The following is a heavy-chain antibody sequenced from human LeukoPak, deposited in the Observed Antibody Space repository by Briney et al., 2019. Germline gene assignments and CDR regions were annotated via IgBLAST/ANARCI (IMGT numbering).Heavy chain of an antibody. D-gene: IGHD4-4*01. CDR1: GGSFSGYY. Sequence: SETPSLTCAVYGGSFSGYYWSWIRQPPGKGLEWIGEINHSGSTNYNPSLKSRVTISVDTSKNQFSLKLSSVTAADTAVYYCARGDYSNSSMDYWGQGTLVTVSS. J-gene: IGHJ4*02. CDR2: INHSGST. V-gene: IGHV4-34*01. CDR3: ARGDYSNSSMDY.